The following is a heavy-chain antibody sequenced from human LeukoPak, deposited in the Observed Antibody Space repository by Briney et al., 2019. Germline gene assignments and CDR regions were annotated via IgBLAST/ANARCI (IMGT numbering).Heavy chain of an antibody. CDR2: IYPGDSDT. J-gene: IGHJ3*02. CDR3: ARRDDYGSGSYHDAFDI. Sequence: GESLKISCKGSGYSFSSYWIGWVRQMPGKGLEWMGIIYPGDSDTRYSPSFQGQVTISADKSISTAYLQWSSLKASDTAMYYCARRDDYGSGSYHDAFDIWGQGTMVTVSS. D-gene: IGHD3-10*01. CDR1: GYSFSSYW. V-gene: IGHV5-51*01.